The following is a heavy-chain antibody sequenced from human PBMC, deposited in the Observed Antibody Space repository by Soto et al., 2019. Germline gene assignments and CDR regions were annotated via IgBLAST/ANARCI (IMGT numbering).Heavy chain of an antibody. V-gene: IGHV3-33*01. J-gene: IGHJ6*02. D-gene: IGHD3-10*01. CDR1: GFPFSSYG. Sequence: GGSMRLSCAASGFPFSSYGMHWVRPAPGKGLEWVAVIWYDGSNKYYADSVKGRFTISRDNSKNTLYLQMNSLRAEDTAVYYCARDWYYYGWGSYYNGPPRYYYYGMDVWGQGTTVTVSS. CDR2: IWYDGSNK. CDR3: ARDWYYYGWGSYYNGPPRYYYYGMDV.